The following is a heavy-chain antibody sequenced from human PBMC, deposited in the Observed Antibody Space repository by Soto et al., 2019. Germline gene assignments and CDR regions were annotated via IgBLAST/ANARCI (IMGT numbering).Heavy chain of an antibody. CDR3: ASTKSSYLDMDV. CDR1: GFTFSDYY. D-gene: IGHD6-13*01. V-gene: IGHV3-11*01. CDR2: ISSSGSTI. J-gene: IGHJ6*02. Sequence: LRLSCAASGFTFSDYYMSWIRQAPGKGLEWVSYISSSGSTIYYADSVKGRFTISRDNAKNSLYLQMNSLRAEDTAVYYCASTKSSYLDMDVWGQGTTVTVSS.